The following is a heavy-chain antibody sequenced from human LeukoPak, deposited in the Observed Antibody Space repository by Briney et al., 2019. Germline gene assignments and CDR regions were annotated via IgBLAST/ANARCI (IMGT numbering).Heavy chain of an antibody. CDR1: GYTFTSYD. CDR3: ARGPPNWGYDY. CDR2: MSPNSGDT. J-gene: IGHJ4*02. D-gene: IGHD7-27*01. V-gene: IGHV1-8*01. Sequence: ASVTVSCKASGYTFTSYDFNWVRQATGQRPEWMGWMSPNSGDTGYAQKFQDRVTMTRNTSISTAYMELSSLRSDDTAVHYCARGPPNWGYDYWGPGALVTVSS.